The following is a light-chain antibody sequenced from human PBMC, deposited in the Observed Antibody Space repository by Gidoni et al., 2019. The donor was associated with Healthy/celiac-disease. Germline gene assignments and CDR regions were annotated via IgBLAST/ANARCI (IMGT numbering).Light chain of an antibody. CDR1: QSLLYSNGYNY. CDR2: LGS. V-gene: IGKV2-28*01. CDR3: MQALQTPWT. Sequence: VMTQSPLPLPVTPGEPASISCRSSQSLLYSNGYNYLDWYLQKPGQSPQLLIYLGSNRASGVPDRFSGSGSGTDFTLKISRVEAEDVGVYYCMQALQTPWTFGQGTKVEIK. J-gene: IGKJ1*01.